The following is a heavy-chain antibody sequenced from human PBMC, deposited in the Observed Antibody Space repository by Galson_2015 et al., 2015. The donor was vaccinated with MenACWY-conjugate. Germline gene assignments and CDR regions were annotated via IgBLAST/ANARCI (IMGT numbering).Heavy chain of an antibody. CDR2: ISSSSSYT. V-gene: IGHV3-11*03. J-gene: IGHJ5*02. CDR3: AKSTTYVPDWFDP. CDR1: GFTFSDYY. D-gene: IGHD5/OR15-5a*01. Sequence: SLRLSCAASGFTFSDYYMSWIRQAPGKGLEWVSYISSSSSYTNYADSVKGRFTISRDNAKNSLFLQMNSLRVEDTAVYYCAKSTTYVPDWFDPWGQGTLVTVSS.